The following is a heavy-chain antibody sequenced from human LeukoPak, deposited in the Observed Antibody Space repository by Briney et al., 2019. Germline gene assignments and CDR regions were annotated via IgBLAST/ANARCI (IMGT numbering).Heavy chain of an antibody. Sequence: ASVKVSYRASGYTFTGYHIHWVRQAPGQGLEWMGRINPNSGDTNYAQNFQGRVTMTRDTSINTAYMELSRLRSDDTAVYYCARDYCSSISCLFDYWGQGTLVTVSS. CDR1: GYTFTGYH. D-gene: IGHD2-2*01. CDR2: INPNSGDT. V-gene: IGHV1-2*06. J-gene: IGHJ4*02. CDR3: ARDYCSSISCLFDY.